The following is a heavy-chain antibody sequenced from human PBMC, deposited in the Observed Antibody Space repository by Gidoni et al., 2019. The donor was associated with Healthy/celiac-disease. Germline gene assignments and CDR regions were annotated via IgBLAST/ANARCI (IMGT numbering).Heavy chain of an antibody. CDR3: ARGGKGTIFGVVIENYFDY. J-gene: IGHJ4*02. D-gene: IGHD3-3*01. CDR2: INSEGSST. V-gene: IGHV3-74*01. Sequence: EVQLVESGGGLVQPGGSLRLSCAASGFTFSSYWMHWVRQAPGKGLVWVSRINSEGSSTSYADSVKGRFTISRDNAKNTLYLQMNSLRAEDTAVYYCARGGKGTIFGVVIENYFDYWGQGTLVTVSS. CDR1: GFTFSSYW.